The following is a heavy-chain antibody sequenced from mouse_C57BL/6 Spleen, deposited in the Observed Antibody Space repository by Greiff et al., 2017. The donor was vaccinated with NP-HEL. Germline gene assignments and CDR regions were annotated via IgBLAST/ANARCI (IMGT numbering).Heavy chain of an antibody. D-gene: IGHD1-2*01. CDR1: GYAFSSSW. CDR2: IYPGDGAN. CDR3: AKETTAYFDY. Sequence: QVQLQQSGPELVQPGASVKISCKASGYAFSSSWMNWVRQRPGKGLEWIGRIYPGDGANNYKGKLKGKVTLTADKSSSTAYMQLSSLTSEDSAVYFCAKETTAYFDYWGQGTTLTVSS. V-gene: IGHV1-82*01. J-gene: IGHJ2*01.